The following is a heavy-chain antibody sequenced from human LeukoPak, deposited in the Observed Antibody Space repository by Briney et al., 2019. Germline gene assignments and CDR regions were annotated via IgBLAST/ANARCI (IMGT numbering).Heavy chain of an antibody. CDR2: IGTAGDT. V-gene: IGHV3-13*01. D-gene: IGHD4-17*01. J-gene: IGHJ4*02. CDR1: GFTFSSYD. CDR3: ARDDYGDPSIDY. Sequence: PGGSLRLSCAASGFTFSSYDMHWVRQATGKGLEWVSAIGTAGDTYYPGSVKGRFTISRENAKNSLYLQMNSLRAGDTAVYYCARDDYGDPSIDYWGQGTLVTVSS.